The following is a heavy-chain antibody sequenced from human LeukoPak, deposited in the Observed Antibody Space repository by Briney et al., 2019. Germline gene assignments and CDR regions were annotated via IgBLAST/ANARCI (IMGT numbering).Heavy chain of an antibody. V-gene: IGHV4-39*01. CDR1: GASISSSSSY. Sequence: SETLSLTCTVSGASISSSSSYWGWIRQPPGKGLEWIGSISYSGSTYYNPSLKSRVTISVDTSKNQFSLKLTSVTAADTAVYYCARHGHHGDHDYWGQGTLVTVSS. D-gene: IGHD2-21*02. CDR3: ARHGHHGDHDY. J-gene: IGHJ4*02. CDR2: ISYSGST.